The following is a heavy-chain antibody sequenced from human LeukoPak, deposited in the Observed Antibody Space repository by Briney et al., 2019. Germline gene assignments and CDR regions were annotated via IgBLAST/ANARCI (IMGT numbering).Heavy chain of an antibody. CDR1: GYTFTGYY. D-gene: IGHD1-14*01. CDR2: INPNSGGT. V-gene: IGHV1-2*02. CDR3: ARDGRRHSGTGWFDP. J-gene: IGHJ5*02. Sequence: GASVKVSCKASGYTFTGYYMHWVRQAPGQGLEWMGWINPNSGGTNYAQKFQGRVTMTRDTSISTAYMELSRLRSDDTAVYYCARDGRRHSGTGWFDPWGQGTLVTVSS.